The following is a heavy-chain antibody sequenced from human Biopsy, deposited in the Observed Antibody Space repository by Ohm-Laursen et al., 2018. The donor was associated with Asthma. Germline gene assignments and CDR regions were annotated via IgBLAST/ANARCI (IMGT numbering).Heavy chain of an antibody. J-gene: IGHJ3*01. V-gene: IGHV1-3*04. Sequence: GASVKVSCKASGYNFISFAIHWVRQAPGQRLEWMGWVNTGNGDTKYSQKFQDRVTITRDTSASTAYMELRSLRSKDTATYYCARTYYDFLTGQVKDVFGVWGQGTMVTVSS. CDR3: ARTYYDFLTGQVKDVFGV. D-gene: IGHD3-9*01. CDR2: VNTGNGDT. CDR1: GYNFISFA.